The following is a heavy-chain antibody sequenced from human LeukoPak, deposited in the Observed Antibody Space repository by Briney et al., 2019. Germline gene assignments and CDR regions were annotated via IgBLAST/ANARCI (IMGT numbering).Heavy chain of an antibody. CDR3: AGDYNSLTGLNY. J-gene: IGHJ4*02. V-gene: IGHV3-73*01. CDR1: GFTFSDSA. D-gene: IGHD3-9*01. CDR2: IRTQANNDET. Sequence: GGSLRLSCAASGFTFSDSAMHWVRQASGKGLEWLGRIRTQANNDETAYGASVKGRFIISRDDSRNTAYLQMNSLETEDTAVYYCAGDYNSLTGLNYWGQGTLVTVSS.